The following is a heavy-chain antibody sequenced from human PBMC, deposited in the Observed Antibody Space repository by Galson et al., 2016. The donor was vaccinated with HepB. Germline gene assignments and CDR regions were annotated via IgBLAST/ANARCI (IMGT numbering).Heavy chain of an antibody. CDR2: IKQDGSEE. CDR1: GFSFSTYW. J-gene: IGHJ6*02. Sequence: SLRLSCAASGFSFSTYWMSWVRQAPGKGLEWAANIKQDGSEEYYVDSVKGRFIISRENAKNSLFLQMNNLRAEDTGLYYCAKECTYGSNCGPKYYYGMDVWGQVTTVTVSS. D-gene: IGHD6-13*01. CDR3: AKECTYGSNCGPKYYYGMDV. V-gene: IGHV3-7*01.